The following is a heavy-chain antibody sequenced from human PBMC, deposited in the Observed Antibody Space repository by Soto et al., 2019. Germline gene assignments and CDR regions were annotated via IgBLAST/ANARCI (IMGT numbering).Heavy chain of an antibody. Sequence: SVKVSCKASGGTFSSYAISWVRQAPGQGLEWMGGIIPIFGTANYAQKFQGRVTITADESTSTAYMELSSLRSEATAVYYCATDLHALWSDIVVVPAGYGRHVWG. J-gene: IGHJ6*02. CDR1: GGTFSSYA. CDR3: ATDLHALWSDIVVVPAGYGRHV. V-gene: IGHV1-69*13. CDR2: IIPIFGTA. D-gene: IGHD2-2*01.